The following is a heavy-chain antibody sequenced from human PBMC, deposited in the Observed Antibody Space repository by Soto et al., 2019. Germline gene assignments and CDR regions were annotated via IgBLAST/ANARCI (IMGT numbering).Heavy chain of an antibody. D-gene: IGHD5-18*01. CDR2: IWPGDSDT. CDR3: ARTSMQSRGYSYGHGGMDV. CDR1: GYSFSSYW. Sequence: PGESLKISCKGSGYSFSSYWIGWVRQMPGKGLEWMGIIWPGDSDTRYSPSFQGQVTISADKSIATAYLQWSSLKAPDTAIYYCARTSMQSRGYSYGHGGMDVWGQGTTVTVSS. V-gene: IGHV5-51*01. J-gene: IGHJ6*02.